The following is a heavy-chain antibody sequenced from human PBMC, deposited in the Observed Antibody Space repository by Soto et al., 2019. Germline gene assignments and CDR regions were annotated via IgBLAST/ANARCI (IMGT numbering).Heavy chain of an antibody. J-gene: IGHJ4*02. CDR1: GGTFSSSG. CDR2: IIPLSGTS. V-gene: IGHV1-69*01. Sequence: QVQLVPSGAEVRKPGSSVKVSCKASGGTFSSSGINWVRQAPGQGLEWIGGIIPLSGTSSHAQKFQGRVTITADVSTGTVNMELGSLTSDDTAVYYCATSRDTTGYFDHWGQGTLVTVSS. CDR3: ATSRDTTGYFDH. D-gene: IGHD1-1*01.